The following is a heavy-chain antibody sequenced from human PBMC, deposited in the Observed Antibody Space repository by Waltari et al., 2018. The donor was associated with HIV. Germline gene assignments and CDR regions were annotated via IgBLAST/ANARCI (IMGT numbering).Heavy chain of an antibody. CDR1: GFTFSTNA. CDR3: AKVPQYISSSIYYYGMDV. V-gene: IGHV3-23*01. CDR2: ISGSGSST. Sequence: EVQLLESGGGLVQPGGSLRLSCAASGFTFSTNALSWVRQAPGEVLECVSSISGSGSSTYYADSIEGRFTISRDNSKNTLYLQMNSLRAEDTAAYYCAKVPQYISSSIYYYGMDVWGQGTTVTVSS. D-gene: IGHD6-6*01. J-gene: IGHJ6*02.